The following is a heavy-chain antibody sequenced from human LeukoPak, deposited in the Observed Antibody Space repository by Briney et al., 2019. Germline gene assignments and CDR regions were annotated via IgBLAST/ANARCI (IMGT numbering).Heavy chain of an antibody. CDR3: ARLLGITGTTQGY. Sequence: SETLSLTCAVYGGSFSGYYWSWIRQPPGKGLEWIGEINHSGSTNYNPSLKSRVTISVDTSKNQFSLKLSSVTAAETAVYYCARLLGITGTTQGYWGQGTLVTVSS. CDR2: INHSGST. J-gene: IGHJ4*02. V-gene: IGHV4-34*01. CDR1: GGSFSGYY. D-gene: IGHD1-7*01.